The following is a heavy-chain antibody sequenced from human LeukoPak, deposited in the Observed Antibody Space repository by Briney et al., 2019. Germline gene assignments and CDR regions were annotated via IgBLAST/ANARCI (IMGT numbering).Heavy chain of an antibody. J-gene: IGHJ5*02. CDR3: ARDGYYDSSGYPNWFDP. CDR2: IYTSGST. Sequence: SETLSLTCTVSGGSISSYYWSRIRQPAGKGLEWIARIYTSGSTNYNPSLKSRVTMSVDTSKNQFSLKLSSVTAADTAVYYCARDGYYDSSGYPNWFDPWGQGTLVTVSS. CDR1: GGSISSYY. V-gene: IGHV4-4*07. D-gene: IGHD3-22*01.